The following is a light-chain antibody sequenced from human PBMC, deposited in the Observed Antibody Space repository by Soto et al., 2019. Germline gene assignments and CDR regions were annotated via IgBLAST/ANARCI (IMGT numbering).Light chain of an antibody. Sequence: VMTQSPGTLSVSPGERATLSCRASQSVDTLLAWYQQRPGQAPRLLISDASTRATGVSARFSGSGSGTEFTLTISSLQSEDSALYYCQQYYYGPPRTFGQGTKVEI. CDR3: QQYYYGPPRT. V-gene: IGKV3-15*01. CDR1: QSVDTL. CDR2: DAS. J-gene: IGKJ1*01.